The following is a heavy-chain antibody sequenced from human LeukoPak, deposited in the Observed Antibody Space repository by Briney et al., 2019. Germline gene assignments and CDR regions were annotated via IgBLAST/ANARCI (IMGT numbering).Heavy chain of an antibody. CDR3: ARADYYDRNWFDP. CDR1: GYTFTGYY. V-gene: IGHV1-2*02. D-gene: IGHD3-22*01. Sequence: GASVKVSCKASGYTFTGYYMHWVRQAPGQGLEWMGWINPNTGGTDYAQRFQGRVTMTRDTSISTAYMELSRLRSDDTAVYYCARADYYDRNWFDPWGQGTLVTVSS. J-gene: IGHJ5*02. CDR2: INPNTGGT.